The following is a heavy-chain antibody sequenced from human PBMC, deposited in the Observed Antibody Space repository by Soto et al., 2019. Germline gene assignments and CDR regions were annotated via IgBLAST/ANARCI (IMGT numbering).Heavy chain of an antibody. J-gene: IGHJ4*02. CDR2: ISGSGRSI. Sequence: GASLKISCAASGFTFSSHAMSWVRQAPGKGLEWVSGISGSGRSIYYEDSVKGRFTISRDNSKNTLYLQIDSLRVEDTAVYYCAKGGSRGGGIAAAGFDYWGQGTLVTVSS. D-gene: IGHD6-13*01. V-gene: IGHV3-23*01. CDR1: GFTFSSHA. CDR3: AKGGSRGGGIAAAGFDY.